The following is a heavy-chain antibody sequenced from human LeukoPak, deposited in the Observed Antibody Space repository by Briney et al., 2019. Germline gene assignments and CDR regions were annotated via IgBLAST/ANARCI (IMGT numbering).Heavy chain of an antibody. Sequence: SETLSLTCTVSGGSISSSNYYWGWIRQPPGKGLEWIGSIYYSGSTYYNPSLKSRVTISVDPSKNQFSLKLSSVTAADTAVYYCASSITMVRGIIALNFDYWGQGTLVTVSS. CDR3: ASSITMVRGIIALNFDY. V-gene: IGHV4-39*01. J-gene: IGHJ4*02. CDR2: IYYSGST. D-gene: IGHD3-10*01. CDR1: GGSISSSNYY.